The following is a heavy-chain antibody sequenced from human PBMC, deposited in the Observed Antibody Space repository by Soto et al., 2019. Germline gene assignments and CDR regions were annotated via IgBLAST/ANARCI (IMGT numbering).Heavy chain of an antibody. J-gene: IGHJ4*02. CDR3: ARVCGGDRCLGHAQ. V-gene: IGHV3-21*01. Sequence: PGGSLRLSCAASGFTFSSYTMNWVRQAPGKGLEWVSSISSSSSYIYYADSVKGRFTISRDNAKNSLYLQMNSLRVEDTAVYYCARVCGGDRCLGHAQWGQGTLVTVSS. CDR2: ISSSSSYI. D-gene: IGHD2-21*01. CDR1: GFTFSSYT.